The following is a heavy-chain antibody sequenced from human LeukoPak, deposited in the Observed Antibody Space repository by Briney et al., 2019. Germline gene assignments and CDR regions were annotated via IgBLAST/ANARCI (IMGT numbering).Heavy chain of an antibody. CDR2: IKQDGSEK. J-gene: IGHJ4*02. Sequence: PGGSLRLSCAASGFTFSSYWMSWVRQALGKGLEWVANIKQDGSEKYYVDSVKGRFTISRDNAKNSLYLQMNSLRAEDTAVYYCARDKWAGYSSGWYGDWGQGTLVTVSS. V-gene: IGHV3-7*01. CDR3: ARDKWAGYSSGWYGD. D-gene: IGHD6-19*01. CDR1: GFTFSSYW.